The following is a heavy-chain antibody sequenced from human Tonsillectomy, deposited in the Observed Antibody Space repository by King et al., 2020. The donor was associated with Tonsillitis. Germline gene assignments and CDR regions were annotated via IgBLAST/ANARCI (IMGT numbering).Heavy chain of an antibody. J-gene: IGHJ4*02. Sequence: HVQLQQWGAGLLKPSETLSLTCAVYGGSFSGYYWTWIRQPPGKVLDWIGEINHSGSTNYNPSLKGRVTISVDTSKNHFSLKLSSVTAADTAVYFCARELEWADGAFDYWGQGTLVTVSS. CDR2: INHSGST. CDR1: GGSFSGYY. CDR3: ARELEWADGAFDY. D-gene: IGHD3-3*01. V-gene: IGHV4-34*01.